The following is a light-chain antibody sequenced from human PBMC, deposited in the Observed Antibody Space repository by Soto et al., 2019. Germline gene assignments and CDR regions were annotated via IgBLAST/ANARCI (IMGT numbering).Light chain of an antibody. CDR1: QSVSSY. Sequence: EIVLTQSPGTLSLFPGERATLSCRASQSVSSYLAWYQQIPGQAPRLLIYGASSRATGIPDRFSGSGSGTDFTLTISTLEPEDFAVYYCQQYGSSHTFGQGTKLEIK. CDR2: GAS. V-gene: IGKV3-20*01. CDR3: QQYGSSHT. J-gene: IGKJ2*01.